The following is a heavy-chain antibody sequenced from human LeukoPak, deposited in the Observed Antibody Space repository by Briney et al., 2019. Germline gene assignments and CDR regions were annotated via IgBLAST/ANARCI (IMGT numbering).Heavy chain of an antibody. CDR3: ARATGDYVYGMDV. J-gene: IGHJ6*02. CDR2: INHSGST. V-gene: IGHV4-34*01. Sequence: SETLSLTCAVYGGSFSGYYWSWIRQPPGKGLEWIGEINHSGSTNYNPSLKSRVTMSVDTSKNQFSLKLSSVTAADTAVYYCARATGDYVYGMDVWGQGTTVTVSS. CDR1: GGSFSGYY. D-gene: IGHD4-17*01.